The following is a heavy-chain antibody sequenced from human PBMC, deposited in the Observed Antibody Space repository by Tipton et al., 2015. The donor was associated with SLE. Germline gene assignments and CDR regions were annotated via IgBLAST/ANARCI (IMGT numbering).Heavy chain of an antibody. J-gene: IGHJ3*02. CDR3: ATNSGWLYDAFDI. CDR2: INHSGST. Sequence: TLSLTCAVYGGSFSGYYWSWIRQPPGKGLEWIGEINHSGSTNYNPSLKSRVTISVDKSKNQFSLKLSSVTAADTAVYYCATNSGWLYDAFDIWGQGTMVSVSS. D-gene: IGHD6-19*01. V-gene: IGHV4-34*01. CDR1: GGSFSGYY.